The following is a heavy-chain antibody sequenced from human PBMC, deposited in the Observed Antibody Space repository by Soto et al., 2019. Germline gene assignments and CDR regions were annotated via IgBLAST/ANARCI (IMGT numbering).Heavy chain of an antibody. CDR1: GYSFTSYW. J-gene: IGHJ6*02. CDR2: IYPGDSDT. Sequence: GESLKISCKGSGYSFTSYWIGWVRQMPGKGLEWMGIIYPGDSDTRYSPSFQGQVTISADKSISTAYLQWSSLKASDTAMYYCARHEGSGSYPHDYYYGMDVWGQGTTVTVSS. V-gene: IGHV5-51*01. D-gene: IGHD1-26*01. CDR3: ARHEGSGSYPHDYYYGMDV.